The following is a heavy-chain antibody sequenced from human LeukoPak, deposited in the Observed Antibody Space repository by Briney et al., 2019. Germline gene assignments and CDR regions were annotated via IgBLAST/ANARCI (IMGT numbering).Heavy chain of an antibody. J-gene: IGHJ4*02. D-gene: IGHD3-3*01. V-gene: IGHV3-23*01. Sequence: GGSLRLSCAASGFTFSSYAMSWVRQAPGKGLEWVSAISGSGGSTYYADSVKGRFTISRDNSKNTLYPQMNSLRAEDTAVYYCAKDGPDDFWTGYDYWGQGTLVTVSS. CDR1: GFTFSSYA. CDR2: ISGSGGST. CDR3: AKDGPDDFWTGYDY.